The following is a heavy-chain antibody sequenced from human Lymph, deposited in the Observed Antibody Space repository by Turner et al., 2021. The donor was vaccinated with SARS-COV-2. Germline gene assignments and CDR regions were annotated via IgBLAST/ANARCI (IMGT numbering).Heavy chain of an antibody. V-gene: IGHV1-8*02. J-gene: IGHJ6*02. D-gene: IGHD1-26*01. CDR2: MNPNSGNT. CDR3: ARGRYSGGGMDV. CDR1: GYTFTSYD. Sequence: QVQLVQSGAEVNKPVASVKVSCKAPGYTFTSYDINWARQATGQGLEWMGWMNPNSGNTGYGQKFQGRVTMTRNTSISTAYMELSSLRSEDTAVYYCARGRYSGGGMDVWGQGTTVTVSS.